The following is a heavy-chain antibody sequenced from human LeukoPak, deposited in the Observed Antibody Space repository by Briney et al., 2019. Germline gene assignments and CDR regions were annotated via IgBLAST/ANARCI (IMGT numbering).Heavy chain of an antibody. CDR3: ARTRIAVAGTPLCY. V-gene: IGHV4-34*01. J-gene: IGHJ4*02. CDR2: INHSGST. D-gene: IGHD6-19*01. CDR1: GGSFSGYY. Sequence: KPSETLSLTCAVYGGSFSGYYWSWIRQPPGKGLEWIGEINHSGSTNYNPSLKSRVTISVDTSKNQFSLKLSSVTAADTAVYYCARTRIAVAGTPLCYWGQGTLVTVSS.